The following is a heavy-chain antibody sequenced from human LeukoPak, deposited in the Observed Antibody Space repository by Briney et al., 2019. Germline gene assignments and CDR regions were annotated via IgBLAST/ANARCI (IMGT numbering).Heavy chain of an antibody. D-gene: IGHD2-15*01. Sequence: GGSLRLSCAASGLTFNNYEMNWVRQAPGKGLEWLSFIGTTGSTVYYADSVKGRFTISRDNAKSSLSLQMNSLRAEDTAIYYCTRATPDPVAGLNFFDSWGQGTLVTVSS. CDR2: IGTTGSTV. V-gene: IGHV3-48*03. CDR1: GLTFNNYE. J-gene: IGHJ5*01. CDR3: TRATPDPVAGLNFFDS.